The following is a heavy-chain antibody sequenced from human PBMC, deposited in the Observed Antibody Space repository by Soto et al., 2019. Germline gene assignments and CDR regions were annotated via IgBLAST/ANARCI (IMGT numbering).Heavy chain of an antibody. J-gene: IGHJ4*02. V-gene: IGHV3-11*05. CDR3: AKDMKWGGMTTIHYFDS. D-gene: IGHD4-17*01. CDR2: ISSSGSA. Sequence: GGSLRLSCAASGFXFSDYFMTWIRQAPGKGLQWVSYISSSGSANYADSIKGRFTISRDNAKNSLFLQMNSLRPEDTALYYCAKDMKWGGMTTIHYFDSWGQGTQVTVSS. CDR1: GFXFSDYF.